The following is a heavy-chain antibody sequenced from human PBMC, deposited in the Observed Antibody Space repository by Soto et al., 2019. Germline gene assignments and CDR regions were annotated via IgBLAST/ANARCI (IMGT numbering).Heavy chain of an antibody. CDR1: GFTFSNAW. CDR3: TTATYYYDSSGYYYVSAFDI. D-gene: IGHD3-22*01. CDR2: IKSKTDGGTT. J-gene: IGHJ3*02. Sequence: GGSLRLSCAASGFTFSNAWMNWVRQAPGKGLEWVGRIKSKTDGGTTDYAAPVKGRFTISRDDSKNTLYLQMNSLKTEDTAVYYCTTATYYYDSSGYYYVSAFDIWGQGTMVTVSS. V-gene: IGHV3-15*07.